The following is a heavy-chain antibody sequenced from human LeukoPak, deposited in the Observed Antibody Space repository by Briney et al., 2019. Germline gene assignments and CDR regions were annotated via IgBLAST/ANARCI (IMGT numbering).Heavy chain of an antibody. D-gene: IGHD1-26*01. CDR1: GGSFSGYY. V-gene: IGHV4-34*01. CDR3: ARTLGSCFDY. CDR2: INHSGST. J-gene: IGHJ4*02. Sequence: SETLSLTCAVYGGSFSGYYWSWIRQPPGKGLEWIGEINHSGSTNYNPSLKSRVTISVDTSKNQFSLKLSSVSAADTAVYYCARTLGSCFDYWGQGTLVTVSS.